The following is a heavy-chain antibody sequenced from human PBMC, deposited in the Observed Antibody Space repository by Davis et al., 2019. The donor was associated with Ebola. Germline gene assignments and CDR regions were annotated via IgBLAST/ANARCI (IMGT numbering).Heavy chain of an antibody. CDR2: IGGTGTGT. Sequence: PGGSLRLSCAASGFTFSTYAMSWVRQAPGKGLEWVSAIGGTGTGTYYADSVKGRFTISRDNSKNRLYLQMNSLRAEDTAVYYCAKDRRDIVVIPAANSFDDWGQGTLVTVSS. CDR1: GFTFSTYA. D-gene: IGHD2-2*01. V-gene: IGHV3-23*01. CDR3: AKDRRDIVVIPAANSFDD. J-gene: IGHJ4*02.